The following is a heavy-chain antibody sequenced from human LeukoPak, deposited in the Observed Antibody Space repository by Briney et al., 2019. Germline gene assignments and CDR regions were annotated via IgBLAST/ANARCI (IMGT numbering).Heavy chain of an antibody. Sequence: SETLSLTCSVTGVSISSTSHYWAWIRQAPGREPQWIGTMYFTGTTYHNPSLKNRVTLSIDKSTNQFSLNLTSVTAADTAVYYCARAMSIAARLQTIFDYWGQGTLVTVSS. CDR2: MYFTGTT. CDR3: ARAMSIAARLQTIFDY. J-gene: IGHJ4*02. V-gene: IGHV4-39*07. D-gene: IGHD6-6*01. CDR1: GVSISSTSHY.